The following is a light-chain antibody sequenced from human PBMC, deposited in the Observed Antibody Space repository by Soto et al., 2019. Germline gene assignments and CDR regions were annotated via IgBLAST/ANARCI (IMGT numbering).Light chain of an antibody. CDR3: QQYCSSPPYT. CDR1: QSVTNNY. V-gene: IGKV3-20*01. Sequence: EVVLTQSPGTLSLSPGERATLSCRASQSVTNNYFAWYQQKPGQAPRLLIFGSSDRATGTPDMFSGSGSGTYFTLTIIRLEPEDSAVYYCQQYCSSPPYTFGQGTKLEIK. CDR2: GSS. J-gene: IGKJ2*01.